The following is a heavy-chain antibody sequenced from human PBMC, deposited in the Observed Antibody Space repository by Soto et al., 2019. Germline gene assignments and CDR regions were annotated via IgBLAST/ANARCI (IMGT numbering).Heavy chain of an antibody. Sequence: QVQLQESGPGLVKPSQTLSLTCTVSGDSISSGGYYWSWIRQHPGKGLEWIGYIYASGSTFYNPSLKSRITMSVDRSENQFSLKLTSVTAADTAVYFCARGRVTIFGVVITDFDYWGQGTLVTVSS. J-gene: IGHJ4*02. CDR3: ARGRVTIFGVVITDFDY. D-gene: IGHD3-3*01. V-gene: IGHV4-31*03. CDR2: IYASGST. CDR1: GDSISSGGYY.